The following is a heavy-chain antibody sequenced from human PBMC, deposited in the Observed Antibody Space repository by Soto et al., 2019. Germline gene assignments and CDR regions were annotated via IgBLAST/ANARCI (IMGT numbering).Heavy chain of an antibody. V-gene: IGHV3-15*01. J-gene: IGHJ4*02. Sequence: EVQLVESGGGLVKPGGSLRLSCAASGFTFSNAWMSWVRQAPGKGLEWVGRIKSKTDGGTTDYAAPVKGRFTISRDDSKNTLYLQMNSLKTEDTAVYYCTTAYYYDSRAFDYWGQGTLVTVSS. D-gene: IGHD3-22*01. CDR3: TTAYYYDSRAFDY. CDR1: GFTFSNAW. CDR2: IKSKTDGGTT.